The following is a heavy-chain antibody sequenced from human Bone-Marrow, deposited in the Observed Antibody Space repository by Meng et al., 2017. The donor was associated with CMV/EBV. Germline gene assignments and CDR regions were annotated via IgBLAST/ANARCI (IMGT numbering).Heavy chain of an antibody. CDR1: GGSISIYTYY. CDR3: ARGRVRYCSGGSCCSYAYYYYGMDV. V-gene: IGHV4-39*07. J-gene: IGHJ6*02. CDR2: IHYSGST. Sequence: SETLSLTCTVSGGSISIYTYYWSWIRQPPGKGLEWIGLEWIGSIHYSGSTYHNPSLESRVTVSVDTSKNQFSLKLSSVTAADTAVYYCARGRVRYCSGGSCCSYAYYYYGMDVWGQGTTVTVSS. D-gene: IGHD2-15*01.